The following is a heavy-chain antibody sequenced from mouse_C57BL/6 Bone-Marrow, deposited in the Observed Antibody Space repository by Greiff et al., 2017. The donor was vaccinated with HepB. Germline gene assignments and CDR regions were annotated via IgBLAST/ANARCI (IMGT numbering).Heavy chain of an antibody. J-gene: IGHJ3*01. CDR1: GFTFSDYY. V-gene: IGHV5-16*01. CDR3: AREGDYDGFAY. Sequence: EVKLVESEGGLVQPGSSMKLSCTASGFTFSDYYMAWVRQVPEKGLEWVANINYDGSSTYYLDSLKSRFIISRDNAKNILYLQMSSLKSEDTATYYCAREGDYDGFAYWGQGNLVTVSA. CDR2: INYDGSST. D-gene: IGHD2-4*01.